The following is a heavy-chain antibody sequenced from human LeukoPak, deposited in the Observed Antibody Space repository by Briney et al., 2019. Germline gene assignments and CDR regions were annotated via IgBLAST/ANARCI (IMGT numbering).Heavy chain of an antibody. V-gene: IGHV3-33*01. Sequence: PGRSLRLSCAASGFTFSSYGMHWVRQAPGKGLEWVAVIWYDGSNKYYADSVKGRFTISRDNSKNTLYLQMNSLRDEDTAVCYCGRGQSSTSTMDYWGQGTLVTVSS. CDR1: GFTFSSYG. CDR3: GRGQSSTSTMDY. CDR2: IWYDGSNK. D-gene: IGHD2-2*01. J-gene: IGHJ4*02.